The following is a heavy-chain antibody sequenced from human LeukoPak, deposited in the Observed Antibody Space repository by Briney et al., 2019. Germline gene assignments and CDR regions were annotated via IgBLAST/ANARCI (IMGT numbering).Heavy chain of an antibody. J-gene: IGHJ4*02. D-gene: IGHD6-19*01. V-gene: IGHV4-4*02. CDR2: INHSGST. Sequence: SETLSLTCAVSGDSMSSSNWWSWVRQPPGKGLEWIGEINHSGSTNYNPSLKSRVTISVDTSKNQFSLKLSSVTAADTAVYYCARYFKGGWYYFDYWGQGTLVTVSS. CDR1: GDSMSSSNW. CDR3: ARYFKGGWYYFDY.